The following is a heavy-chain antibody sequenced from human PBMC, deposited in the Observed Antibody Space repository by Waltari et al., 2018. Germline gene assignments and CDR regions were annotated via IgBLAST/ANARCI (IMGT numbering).Heavy chain of an antibody. CDR1: GFTFSSYS. CDR2: SSGSSSYI. V-gene: IGHV3-21*01. J-gene: IGHJ4*02. D-gene: IGHD6-6*01. CDR3: ARDPGGYSSSSGY. Sequence: EVQLVESGGGLVKPGGSLRLSCAASGFTFSSYSMNWVRQAPGKGLEWVSSSSGSSSYIYYADSVKGRFTISRDNAKNSLYLQMNSLRAEDTAVYYCARDPGGYSSSSGYWGQGTLVTVSS.